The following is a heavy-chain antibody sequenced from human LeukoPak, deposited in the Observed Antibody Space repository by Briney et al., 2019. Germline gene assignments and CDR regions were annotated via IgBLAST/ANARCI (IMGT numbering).Heavy chain of an antibody. CDR2: INPAGSET. Sequence: AGGSLRLSCAASGFSFSAYWMTWVRQAPGTGLEWVANINPAGSETYYVDPVKGRFSISRDNAKNLVYLQMNSLRAEDTAVYHCERLGYGAVVDGGGQGPLVTVS. CDR1: GFSFSAYW. D-gene: IGHD3-16*01. V-gene: IGHV3-7*01. J-gene: IGHJ4*02. CDR3: ERLGYGAVVDG.